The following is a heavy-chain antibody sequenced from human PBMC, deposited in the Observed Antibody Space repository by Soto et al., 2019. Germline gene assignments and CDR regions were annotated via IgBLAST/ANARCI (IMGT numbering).Heavy chain of an antibody. Sequence: SETLSLTCTVSGGSVSSGSYYWSWIRQPPGKGLEWIGYIYYSGITNYNPSLKSRVTISVDTSKNQFSLKLSSVTAADTAVYYCARYDGSGSYEHYYYYGMDVGGQGTTVTVSS. CDR2: IYYSGIT. D-gene: IGHD3-10*01. CDR3: ARYDGSGSYEHYYYYGMDV. J-gene: IGHJ6*02. V-gene: IGHV4-61*01. CDR1: GGSVSSGSYY.